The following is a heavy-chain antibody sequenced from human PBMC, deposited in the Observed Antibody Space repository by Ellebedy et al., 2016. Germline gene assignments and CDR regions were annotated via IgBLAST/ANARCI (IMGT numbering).Heavy chain of an antibody. V-gene: IGHV1-69*04. Sequence: ASVKVSCKASGGTFSSYAISWVRQAPGQGLEWMGRIIPILGIANYAQKFQGRVTITADKSTSTAYMELSSLRSEDTAVYYCAREWGWDGSGSYSDYWGQGTLVTVSS. CDR1: GGTFSSYA. D-gene: IGHD3-10*01. CDR2: IIPILGIA. CDR3: AREWGWDGSGSYSDY. J-gene: IGHJ4*02.